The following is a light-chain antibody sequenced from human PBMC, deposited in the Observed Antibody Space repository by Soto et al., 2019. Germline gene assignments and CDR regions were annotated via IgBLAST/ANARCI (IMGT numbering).Light chain of an antibody. J-gene: IGKJ1*01. CDR2: KAS. Sequence: DIQIQQSPSTLSGSVGDRVTITCRASQTISSWLAWYQQKPGKAPKLLIYKASTLNSGVPSRFSGSGSGTDFTLTISSLQPDDFATYYCQHYNSFSEAFGQGTKVDIK. V-gene: IGKV1-5*03. CDR3: QHYNSFSEA. CDR1: QTISSW.